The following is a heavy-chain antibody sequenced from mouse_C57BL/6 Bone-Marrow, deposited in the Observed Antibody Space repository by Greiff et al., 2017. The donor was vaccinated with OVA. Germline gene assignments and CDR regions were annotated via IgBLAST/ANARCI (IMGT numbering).Heavy chain of an antibody. CDR1: GYTFTSYW. Sequence: QVQLQQPGAELVMPGASVKLSCKASGYTFTSYWMHWVKQRPGQGLEWIGEIDPSDSYTNYNQKFKGKSTLTVDKSSSTAYMQLSSLTSEDSAVYYCARRDYDSHWYFDVWGTGTTVTGSS. CDR3: ARRDYDSHWYFDV. D-gene: IGHD2-4*01. J-gene: IGHJ1*03. CDR2: IDPSDSYT. V-gene: IGHV1-69*01.